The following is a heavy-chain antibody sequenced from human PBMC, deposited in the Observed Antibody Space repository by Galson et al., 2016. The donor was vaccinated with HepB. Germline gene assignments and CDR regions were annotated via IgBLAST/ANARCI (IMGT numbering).Heavy chain of an antibody. D-gene: IGHD3-10*02. CDR3: ARDFEDGTLFGTTYIYFYYMDV. CDR2: INPYNGDT. Sequence: SVKVSCKASGYTFINSPITWLRQAPGQGLEWVGWINPYNGDTKYALKLQGRVTVTTDTSTSTAYMELRSLRPDDTAVYYCARDFEDGTLFGTTYIYFYYMDVWGQGTTVTVSS. V-gene: IGHV1-18*01. CDR1: GYTFINSP. J-gene: IGHJ6*02.